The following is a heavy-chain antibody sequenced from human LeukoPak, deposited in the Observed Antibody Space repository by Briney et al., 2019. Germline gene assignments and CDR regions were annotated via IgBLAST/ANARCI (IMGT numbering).Heavy chain of an antibody. Sequence: SQTLSITCTDSGRAISIGDYYWSWIRQPPGKGLEWIGYIYYSGSTYYNPSLKSRVTISVDTSKNQFSLKLSSVTAADTAVYYCARGLRRGNWFDPWGQGTLVTVSS. CDR3: ARGLRRGNWFDP. CDR2: IYYSGST. D-gene: IGHD5-12*01. J-gene: IGHJ5*02. V-gene: IGHV4-30-4*08. CDR1: GRAISIGDYY.